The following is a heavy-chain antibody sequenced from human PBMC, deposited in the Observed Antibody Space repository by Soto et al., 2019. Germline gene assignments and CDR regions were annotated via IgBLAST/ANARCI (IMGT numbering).Heavy chain of an antibody. J-gene: IGHJ4*02. CDR2: ISNDGSYK. Sequence: GGSLRLSCAASGFTFSDYGMHWVRQAPGKGLEWAAFISNDGSYKYYADSVKGRFTLSRDNSENTLYFQMNSLRAEDTAVYYCATDCDGGGCFNVWAQGNLVTVSS. CDR3: ATDCDGGGCFNV. CDR1: GFTFSDYG. V-gene: IGHV3-30*03. D-gene: IGHD2-21*01.